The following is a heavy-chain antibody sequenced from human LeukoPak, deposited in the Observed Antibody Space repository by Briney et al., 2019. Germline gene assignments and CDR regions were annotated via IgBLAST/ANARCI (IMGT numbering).Heavy chain of an antibody. Sequence: PGGSLRLSCAASGSTFSDYALGWVRQAPGRGLEWVATLSGSGAGTYYSDSVQGRFTISRDNSKRTLFLQMNSLRAGDTAFYYCAKAELGVDTFFDYWGQGTLVTVSS. CDR3: AKAELGVDTFFDY. CDR2: LSGSGAGT. J-gene: IGHJ4*02. V-gene: IGHV3-23*01. CDR1: GSTFSDYA. D-gene: IGHD3-3*01.